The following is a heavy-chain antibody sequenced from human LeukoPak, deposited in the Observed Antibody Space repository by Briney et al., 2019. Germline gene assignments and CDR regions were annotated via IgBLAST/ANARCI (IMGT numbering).Heavy chain of an antibody. D-gene: IGHD3-3*01. CDR1: GGSFSGYY. J-gene: IGHJ4*02. CDR3: ARDDPGAITIFGVARKVIDY. Sequence: SETLSLTCAVYGGSFSGYYWSWIRQPPGKGLEWIGEINHSGSTNYNPSLKSRVTISVDTYKNQFSLKLSSVTAADTAVYYCARDDPGAITIFGVARKVIDYWGQGTLVTVSS. CDR2: INHSGST. V-gene: IGHV4-34*01.